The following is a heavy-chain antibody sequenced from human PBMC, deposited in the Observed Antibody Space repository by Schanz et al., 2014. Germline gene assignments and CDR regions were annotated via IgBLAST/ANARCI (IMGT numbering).Heavy chain of an antibody. D-gene: IGHD3-10*01. CDR2: IGTSGGT. Sequence: VQLVESGGGLVQPGGSLRLSCSASGFTFSIYAMHWVRQAPGKGLEWVSTIGTSGGTNYAESVKGRFTISRDNSKNTLYLQMNSLRAEDTAVYYCARPALWFGDNCFDPWGQGTLVTVSS. V-gene: IGHV3-64*04. CDR1: GFTFSIYA. CDR3: ARPALWFGDNCFDP. J-gene: IGHJ5*02.